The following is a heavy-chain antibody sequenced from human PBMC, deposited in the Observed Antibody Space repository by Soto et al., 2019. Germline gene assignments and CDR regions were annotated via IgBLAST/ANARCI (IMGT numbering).Heavy chain of an antibody. CDR3: ARTLKSTTPIFRGGNPMDV. Sequence: QVQLVQSGAEVKKPGASVKISCKASGHTFTNYYIHWVRQAPGQGLEWMGMINPDGGSTSYAQKFQGRVTVTRDTSTTTVNMELTSLRSEDTAVYYCARTLKSTTPIFRGGNPMDVWGQGTTVTVSS. D-gene: IGHD4-17*01. CDR1: GHTFTNYY. V-gene: IGHV1-46*01. J-gene: IGHJ6*02. CDR2: INPDGGST.